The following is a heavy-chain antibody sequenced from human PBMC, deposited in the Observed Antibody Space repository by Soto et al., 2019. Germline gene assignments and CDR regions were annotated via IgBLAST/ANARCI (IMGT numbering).Heavy chain of an antibody. CDR3: ARPYSGSYYGY. CDR2: IYYSGST. V-gene: IGHV4-39*01. CDR1: GGSISSSSYY. Sequence: QLQLQESGPGLVKPSETLSLTCTVSGGSISSSSYYWGWIRQPPGKGLEWIGSIYYSGSTYYNPSLKSRVTISVDTSKNQFSLKLSSVTAADTAVYYCARPYSGSYYGYWGQGTLVTVSS. D-gene: IGHD1-26*01. J-gene: IGHJ4*02.